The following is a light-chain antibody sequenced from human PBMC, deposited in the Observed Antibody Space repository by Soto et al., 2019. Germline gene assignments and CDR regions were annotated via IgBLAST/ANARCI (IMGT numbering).Light chain of an antibody. J-gene: IGKJ5*01. CDR1: QSVSSS. V-gene: IGKV3-15*01. CDR3: QQYDNWPPTT. Sequence: EIVLTQSPGTLSLSPGERATLSCRASQSVSSSLAWYLQKPGQAPRLLIYGASTRASGVPARFSGSGSGTDFTLTISSLQSEDFAVYYCQQYDNWPPTTFGQGTRLEIK. CDR2: GAS.